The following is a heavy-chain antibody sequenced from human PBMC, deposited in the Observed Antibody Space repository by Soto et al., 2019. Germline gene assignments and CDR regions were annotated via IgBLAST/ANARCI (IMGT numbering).Heavy chain of an antibody. D-gene: IGHD4-17*01. CDR2: IIPIFGTA. CDR1: GGTFSSYA. J-gene: IGHJ6*02. V-gene: IGHV1-69*13. CDR3: ARKGDYVDYYYYGMDV. Sequence: ASVKVSCKASGGTFSSYAISWVRQAPGQGLEWMGGIIPIFGTANYAQKFQGRVTITADESTSTAYMELSSLRSEDTAVYYCARKGDYVDYYYYGMDVWGQGTTVTVSS.